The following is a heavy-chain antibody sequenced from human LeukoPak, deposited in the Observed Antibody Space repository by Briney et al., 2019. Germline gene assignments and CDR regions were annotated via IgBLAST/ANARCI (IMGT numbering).Heavy chain of an antibody. V-gene: IGHV1-46*01. Sequence: ASVKVPCKASGYSFTSYYIHWVRQAPGQGLEWMAMINPSGGGSSTTYAQKFQGTLTLTRDMSTSTVYMDLSSLRSEDTAVYYCARSITIFGVATLGYWGQGTLVTVSS. D-gene: IGHD3-3*01. CDR1: GYSFTSYY. J-gene: IGHJ4*02. CDR2: INPSGGGSST. CDR3: ARSITIFGVATLGY.